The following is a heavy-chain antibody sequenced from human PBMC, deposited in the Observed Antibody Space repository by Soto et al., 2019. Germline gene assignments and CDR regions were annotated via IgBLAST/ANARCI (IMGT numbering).Heavy chain of an antibody. D-gene: IGHD2-15*01. J-gene: IGHJ4*02. CDR1: GYTFTSYA. Sequence: GASVKVSCKGSGYTFTSYAMHWVRQAPGQRLEWLGWINAGNGNTKYSQKFQGRVTITRDTSASTAYMELSSLRSEDTAVYYCARDSSGYCSGGSCYSDAFDYWGQGTLVTVSS. CDR2: INAGNGNT. V-gene: IGHV1-3*01. CDR3: ARDSSGYCSGGSCYSDAFDY.